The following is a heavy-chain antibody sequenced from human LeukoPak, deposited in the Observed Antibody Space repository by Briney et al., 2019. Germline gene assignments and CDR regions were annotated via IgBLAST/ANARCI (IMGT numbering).Heavy chain of an antibody. Sequence: GGSLTLSCAASGFTIRTYWMSWVRQAPGKGLEWVASINQGGSETYHVESVKGRLTISRDNAMNSFFLRMNILRAEDTAVYYCVRLIGDRTIYDYWGQGTLVTVSS. D-gene: IGHD6-6*01. CDR2: INQGGSET. CDR3: VRLIGDRTIYDY. V-gene: IGHV3-7*01. J-gene: IGHJ4*02. CDR1: GFTIRTYW.